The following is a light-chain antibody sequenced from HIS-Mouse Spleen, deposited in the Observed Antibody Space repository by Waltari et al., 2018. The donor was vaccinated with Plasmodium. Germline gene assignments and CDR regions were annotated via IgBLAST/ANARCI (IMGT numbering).Light chain of an antibody. Sequence: SYELTPPPSVSVSPGQQARITCSGDALPKQYAYWYQQKPGQAPVLVIYTDSERPSGIPERFSGSSSGTTVTLTISGVQAEDEADYYCQSADSSGTYQVFGGGTKLTVL. CDR2: TDS. J-gene: IGLJ2*01. V-gene: IGLV3-25*03. CDR3: QSADSSGTYQV. CDR1: ALPKQY.